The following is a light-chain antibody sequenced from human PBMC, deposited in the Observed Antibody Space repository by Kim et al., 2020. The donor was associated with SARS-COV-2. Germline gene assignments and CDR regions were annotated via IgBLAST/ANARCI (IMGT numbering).Light chain of an antibody. Sequence: VALGQTARITCKGDSLRSFHHTCYQQKPGQAPILFIYGKNNRPSGIPDRFSGSSSGNTASLTITGTQAGDEADYYCNSRDSNDNVVFGGGTKLTVL. V-gene: IGLV3-19*01. CDR1: SLRSFH. CDR2: GKN. J-gene: IGLJ2*01. CDR3: NSRDSNDNVV.